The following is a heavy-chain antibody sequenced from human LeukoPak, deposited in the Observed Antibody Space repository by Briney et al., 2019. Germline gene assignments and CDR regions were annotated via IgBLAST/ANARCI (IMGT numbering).Heavy chain of an antibody. CDR3: ARRRWFDP. CDR1: GGSFSGYY. V-gene: IGHV4-34*01. J-gene: IGHJ5*02. Sequence: PPETLSLTCAVYGGSFSGYYWSWIRQPPGKGLEWIGEINRSGSTNYNPSLKSRVTISVDTSKNQFSLKLSSVTAADTAVYYCARRRWFDPWGQGTLVIVSS. CDR2: INRSGST.